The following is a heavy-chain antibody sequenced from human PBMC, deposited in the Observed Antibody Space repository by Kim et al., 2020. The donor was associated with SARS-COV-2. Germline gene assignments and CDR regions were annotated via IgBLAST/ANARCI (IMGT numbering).Heavy chain of an antibody. CDR3: ASLGTYYDCWGGYWPHDSPAFDI. J-gene: IGHJ3*02. D-gene: IGHD3-3*01. V-gene: IGHV3-21*01. CDR1: GFTFSSYS. Sequence: GGSLRLSCAASGFTFSSYSMNWVRQAPGKGLEWVSSISSSNSYIYYADSVKGRFTISRDNAKNSLYLQMNSLRAEDTAVYYCASLGTYYDCWGGYWPHDSPAFDIWGQGTMVTVSS. CDR2: ISSSNSYI.